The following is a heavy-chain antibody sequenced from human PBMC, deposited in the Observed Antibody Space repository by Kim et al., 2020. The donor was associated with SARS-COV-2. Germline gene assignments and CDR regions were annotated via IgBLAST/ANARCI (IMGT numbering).Heavy chain of an antibody. CDR3: AGTISGWFSWGDY. D-gene: IGHD6-13*01. CDR2: TYGGGNK. V-gene: IGHV3-48*03. CDR1: MITLSGYE. J-gene: IGHJ4*02. Sequence: GGSLRLSCAASMITLSGYEMNWVRQAPGKGLEWVAFTYGGGNKYYGDSVKGRFTISRDSSKHAVDLLMNSLRAEDTGAYYCAGTISGWFSWGDYWGQGTLVTVSS.